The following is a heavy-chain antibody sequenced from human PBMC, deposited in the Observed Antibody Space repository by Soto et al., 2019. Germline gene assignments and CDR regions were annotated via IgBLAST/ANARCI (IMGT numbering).Heavy chain of an antibody. CDR3: AREDNWRTRGNYYMDV. CDR2: TYYRSKWYN. CDR1: GDSVSSNSAA. V-gene: IGHV6-1*01. Sequence: SQTLSLTCAISGDSVSSNSAAWNWIRQSPSRGLEWLGRTYYRSKWYNDYAVSVKSRITIDPDTSKNQFSLQLNSVTPEDTAVYYCAREDNWRTRGNYYMDVWGQGTTVTVSS. D-gene: IGHD1-1*01. J-gene: IGHJ6*03.